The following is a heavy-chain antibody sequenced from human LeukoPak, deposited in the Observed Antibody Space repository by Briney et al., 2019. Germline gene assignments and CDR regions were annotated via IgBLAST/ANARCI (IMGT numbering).Heavy chain of an antibody. J-gene: IGHJ4*02. D-gene: IGHD2-15*01. CDR2: FYHSGST. CDR3: ARGDCGGGSCPFGY. Sequence: SETLSLTCGVSGFSISSGYYWGWIRQPPGKGLEVIGCFYHSGSTYYNPSLKSRVTILLDTSKNQFSLKLSSVTAGDRAVYFCARGDCGGGSCPFGYWGRGSLVAVCS. V-gene: IGHV4-38-2*01. CDR1: GFSISSGYY.